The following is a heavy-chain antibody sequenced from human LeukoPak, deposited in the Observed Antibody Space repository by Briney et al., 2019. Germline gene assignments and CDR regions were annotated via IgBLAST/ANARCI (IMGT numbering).Heavy chain of an antibody. CDR3: ATVGVVVITNAFDI. CDR1: GYTLTELS. CDR2: FDPEDGET. J-gene: IGHJ3*02. V-gene: IGHV1-24*01. D-gene: IGHD3-22*01. Sequence: ASVKVSCKVSGYTLTELSMHWVRQAPGKGLEWMGGFDPEDGETIYAQKFQGRVTMTEDTSTDTAYMELSSLRSEDTAVYYCATVGVVVITNAFDIWLPGTMVTVSS.